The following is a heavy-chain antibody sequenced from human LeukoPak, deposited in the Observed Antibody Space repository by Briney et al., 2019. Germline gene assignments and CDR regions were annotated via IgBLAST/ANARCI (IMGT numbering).Heavy chain of an antibody. J-gene: IGHJ4*02. CDR1: CGSIRSGRYY. CDR3: ARVEAAGIDY. CDR2: IYTSGST. Sequence: PSQTLSLTSTVSCGSIRSGRYYWSWIRQPAGKGLEWIGRIYTSGSTNYNPSLESRATISVDTSKNQSSLKLSSVTAADTAVYYCARVEAAGIDYWGQGTLVTVSS. D-gene: IGHD6-13*01. V-gene: IGHV4-61*02.